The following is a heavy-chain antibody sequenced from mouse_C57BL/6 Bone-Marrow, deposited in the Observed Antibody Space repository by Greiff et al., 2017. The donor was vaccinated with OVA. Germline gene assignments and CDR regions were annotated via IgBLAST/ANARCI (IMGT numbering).Heavy chain of an antibody. J-gene: IGHJ2*01. D-gene: IGHD2-2*01. CDR3: ARRKIGYGYPFDY. CDR2: IDPSDSYT. V-gene: IGHV1-69*01. CDR1: GYTFTSYW. Sequence: VQLQQPGAELVMPGASVKLSCKASGYTFTSYWMHWVKQRPGQGLEWIGEIDPSDSYTNYNQKFKGKSTLTVDKSSSTAYMQLSSLTSEDSAVYYCARRKIGYGYPFDYWGQGTTLTVSS.